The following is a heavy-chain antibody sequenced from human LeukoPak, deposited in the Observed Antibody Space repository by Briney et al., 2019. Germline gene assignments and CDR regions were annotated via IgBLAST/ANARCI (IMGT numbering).Heavy chain of an antibody. CDR2: IHPSSSLT. V-gene: IGHV5-51*01. J-gene: IGHJ5*02. Sequence: GESLKISCRVSGDGFDDYWIGWVRHMSGEGLQWVAIIHPSSSLTHYSPSFQGRVSISAYRAITTAYLQWNSLRTSDTAMYFCARRAQLARLVVDWFDPWGQGTLVTVSS. CDR3: ARRAQLARLVVDWFDP. CDR1: GDGFDDYW. D-gene: IGHD3-16*01.